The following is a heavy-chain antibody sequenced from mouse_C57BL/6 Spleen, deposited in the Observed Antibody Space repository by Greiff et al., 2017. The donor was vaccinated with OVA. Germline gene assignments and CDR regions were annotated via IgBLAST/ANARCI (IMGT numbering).Heavy chain of an antibody. Sequence: EVQVVESGGGLVQPGGSLSLSCAASGFTFTDYYMSWVRQPPGQALEWLGFIRNKANGYTTEYSASVKGRFTISRDKSQSILYLQMNALRAEDSATYYCARFSGTFDYWGQGTTLTVSS. V-gene: IGHV7-3*01. CDR1: GFTFTDYY. J-gene: IGHJ2*01. CDR2: IRNKANGYTT. D-gene: IGHD4-1*01. CDR3: ARFSGTFDY.